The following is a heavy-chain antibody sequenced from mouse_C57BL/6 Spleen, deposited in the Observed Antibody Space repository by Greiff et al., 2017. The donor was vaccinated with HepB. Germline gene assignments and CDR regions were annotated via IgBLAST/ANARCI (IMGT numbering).Heavy chain of an antibody. Sequence: QVQLQQSGPELVKPGASVKISCKASGYAFSSSWMNWVKQRPGKGLEWIGRIYPGDGDTNYNGKFKGKATLTADKSSSTAYMQLSSLTSEDSAVYVCASLITTVVEWYFDVWGTGTTVTVSS. D-gene: IGHD1-1*01. CDR1: GYAFSSSW. V-gene: IGHV1-82*01. CDR2: IYPGDGDT. CDR3: ASLITTVVEWYFDV. J-gene: IGHJ1*03.